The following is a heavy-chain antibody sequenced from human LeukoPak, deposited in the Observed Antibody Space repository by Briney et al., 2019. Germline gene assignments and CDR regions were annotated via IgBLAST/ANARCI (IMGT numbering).Heavy chain of an antibody. Sequence: PGGSLRLSCAASGFSFSSHAMNWVRQAPGKGLEWVSYIAGSDTRTYYADSVKGRFTISRDNAKNSLFLQMNSLRAEDTALYYCTTLGYHLDSWGQGTLVTVSS. CDR2: IAGSDTRT. D-gene: IGHD3-22*01. CDR3: TTLGYHLDS. CDR1: GFSFSSHA. J-gene: IGHJ4*02. V-gene: IGHV3-48*03.